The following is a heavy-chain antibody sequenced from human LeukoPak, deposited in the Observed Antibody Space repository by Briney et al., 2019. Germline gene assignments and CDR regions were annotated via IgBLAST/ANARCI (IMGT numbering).Heavy chain of an antibody. D-gene: IGHD5-12*01. CDR2: IYSGGST. J-gene: IGHJ4*02. CDR3: ARGYSGYDAYAY. V-gene: IGHV3-66*01. Sequence: GGSLRLSYAASGFTVSSNYMSWVRQAPGKGLEWVSVIYSGGSTYYADSVKGRFTISRDNSKNTPYLQMNSLRAEDTAVYYCARGYSGYDAYAYWGQGTLVTVSS. CDR1: GFTVSSNY.